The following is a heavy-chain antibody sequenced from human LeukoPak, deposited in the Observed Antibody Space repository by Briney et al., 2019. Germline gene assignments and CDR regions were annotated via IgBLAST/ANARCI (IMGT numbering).Heavy chain of an antibody. Sequence: GASVKVSCKASGGTFSSYAISWVRQAPGQGLEWMGGIIPIFGTANYAQKFQGRVTITTDESTSTAYMELSSLRSEDTAVYYCARDGCYYDSSGYYTPYYFNYWGQGTLVTVSS. J-gene: IGHJ4*02. CDR2: IIPIFGTA. D-gene: IGHD3-22*01. V-gene: IGHV1-69*05. CDR1: GGTFSSYA. CDR3: ARDGCYYDSSGYYTPYYFNY.